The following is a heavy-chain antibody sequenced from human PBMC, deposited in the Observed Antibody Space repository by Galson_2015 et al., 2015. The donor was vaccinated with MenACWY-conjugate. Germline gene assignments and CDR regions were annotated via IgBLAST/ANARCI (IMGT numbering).Heavy chain of an antibody. J-gene: IGHJ4*02. CDR1: GGSISSTSYH. D-gene: IGHD2-2*01. V-gene: IGHV4-39*07. CDR3: ARGPGGVPAANFPRLGY. Sequence: SETLSLTCTVSGGSISSTSYHWGWIRQPPGRGLEWIGSLYYSGSTNDNPSLKGRVTISVNTSKNQCSLKLTSVTAADTAIYFCARGPGGVPAANFPRLGYWGQGTLVTVSS. CDR2: LYYSGST.